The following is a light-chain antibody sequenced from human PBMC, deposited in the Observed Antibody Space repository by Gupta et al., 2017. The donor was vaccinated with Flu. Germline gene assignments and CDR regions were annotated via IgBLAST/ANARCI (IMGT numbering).Light chain of an antibody. CDR3: RQYDVFDT. J-gene: IGKJ5*01. Sequence: DIHMTQSPSSLSASVGDTVTITFQASQDINIFLNCYQQKPGNAPRLLIYDRSKLEVGVTSRVSASGTGTKFTITSVGLQAEDFETYYGRQYDVFDTFGQGTRLDIK. V-gene: IGKV1-33*01. CDR1: QDINIF. CDR2: DRS.